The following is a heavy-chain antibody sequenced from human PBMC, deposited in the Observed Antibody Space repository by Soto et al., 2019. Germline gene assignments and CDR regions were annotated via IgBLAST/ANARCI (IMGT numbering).Heavy chain of an antibody. D-gene: IGHD1-26*01. CDR3: AGGHWGLHYGMDV. Sequence: GASVKVSCKASGYTFTGYYMHWVRQTPGQGREWMGWISPNSGGTNYAQKFQGRATMTRDTSISTGYMELSRLRSDDTAVYYCAGGHWGLHYGMDVWGQGTTVTVSS. V-gene: IGHV1-2*02. CDR2: ISPNSGGT. J-gene: IGHJ6*02. CDR1: GYTFTGYY.